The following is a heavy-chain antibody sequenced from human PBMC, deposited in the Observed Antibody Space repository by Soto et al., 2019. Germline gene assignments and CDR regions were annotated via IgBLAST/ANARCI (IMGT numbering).Heavy chain of an antibody. CDR1: GYIFTNYW. Sequence: GESLKISCMGSGYIFTNYWIAWVRQMPGKGLEWMGIIHPGDSDTRYTPSFHGQVTISVDRSTSTAYLQWSSLEASDTAIYYCVRQGLNRMSPVPATSDYWGQGTLVTVS. V-gene: IGHV5-51*01. D-gene: IGHD2-15*01. CDR3: VRQGLNRMSPVPATSDY. J-gene: IGHJ4*02. CDR2: IHPGDSDT.